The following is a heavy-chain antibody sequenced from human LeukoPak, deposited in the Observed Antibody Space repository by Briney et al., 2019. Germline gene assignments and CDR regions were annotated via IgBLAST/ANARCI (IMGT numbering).Heavy chain of an antibody. CDR1: GGSFSGYY. CDR2: INHSGST. J-gene: IGHJ6*03. CDR3: ARGIAAAVSDYYYMDV. V-gene: IGHV4-34*01. Sequence: SETLSLTCAVYGGSFSGYYWSWIRQPPGKGLEWIGEINHSGSTNYNPSLKSRVTISVDTSKNQFSLKLSSVTAADTAVYYCARGIAAAVSDYYYMDVWGKGTTVTVSS. D-gene: IGHD6-13*01.